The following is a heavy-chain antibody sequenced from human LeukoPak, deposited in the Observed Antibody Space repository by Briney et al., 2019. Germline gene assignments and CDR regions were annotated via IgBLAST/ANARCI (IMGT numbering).Heavy chain of an antibody. V-gene: IGHV3-53*01. Sequence: GGSLRLSCAASGFTVSSNYMSWVRQAPGKGLEWVSVIYSGGSTYYADSVKGRFTISRDNSKNTLYLQMNSLRVEDTAVYYCARDIHSVAFDIWGQGTMVTVSS. CDR2: IYSGGST. CDR1: GFTVSSNY. J-gene: IGHJ3*02. CDR3: ARDIHSVAFDI.